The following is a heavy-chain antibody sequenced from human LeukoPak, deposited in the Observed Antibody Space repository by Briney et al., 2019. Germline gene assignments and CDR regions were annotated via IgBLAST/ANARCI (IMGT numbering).Heavy chain of an antibody. V-gene: IGHV4-34*01. CDR2: INHSGST. J-gene: IGHJ6*04. Sequence: PSETLSLTCAVYGGSFSGYYWSWIRQPPGKGLEWIGEINHSGSTNYNPSLKSRVTISVDTSKNQFSLKLSSVTAADTAVYYCARSGPPGKKYYYYYGMDVWGKGTTSTVSS. CDR3: ARSGPPGKKYYYYYGMDV. CDR1: GGSFSGYY. D-gene: IGHD3-10*01.